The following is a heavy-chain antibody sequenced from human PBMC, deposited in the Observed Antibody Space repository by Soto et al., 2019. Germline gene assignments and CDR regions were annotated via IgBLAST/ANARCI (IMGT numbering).Heavy chain of an antibody. V-gene: IGHV4-31*03. D-gene: IGHD3-3*01. CDR3: ARDGITIFGVVTGMDV. CDR2: IYYSGST. Sequence: SETLSLTCPVSSGSICRGAYYWRWIRQHPGKGLEWIGYIYYSGSTYYNPSLKSRVTISVDTSKNQFSLKLSSVTAADTAVYYCARDGITIFGVVTGMDVWGQGTTVTVS. J-gene: IGHJ6*02. CDR1: SGSICRGAYY.